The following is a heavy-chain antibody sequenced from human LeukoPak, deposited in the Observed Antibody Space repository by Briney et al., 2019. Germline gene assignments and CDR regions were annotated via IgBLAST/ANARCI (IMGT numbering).Heavy chain of an antibody. CDR3: ARDSGVTYYFDY. V-gene: IGHV3-23*01. CDR1: GFTFSSYA. D-gene: IGHD5-18*01. J-gene: IGHJ4*02. Sequence: GGSLRLYCAASGFTFSSYAMSWVRQAPGKGLEWVSAISGSGGSTYYADSVKGRFTISRDNSKNTLYLQMNSLRAEDTAVYYCARDSGVTYYFDYWGQGTLVTVSS. CDR2: ISGSGGST.